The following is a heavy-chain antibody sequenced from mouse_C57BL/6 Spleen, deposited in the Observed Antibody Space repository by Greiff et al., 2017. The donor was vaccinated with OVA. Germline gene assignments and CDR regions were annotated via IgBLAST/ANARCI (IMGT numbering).Heavy chain of an antibody. CDR3: ARNYDGSSKGGYYAMDY. Sequence: VQLQQSGAELVKPGASVKLSCTASGFNIKDYYMHWVKQRTEQGLEWIGRIDPEDGETKYAPTFQGKATITADPSSNTAYLPLSRLTSAATADYYCARNYDGSSKGGYYAMDYWGQGTSVTVSS. J-gene: IGHJ4*01. V-gene: IGHV14-2*01. D-gene: IGHD1-1*01. CDR2: IDPEDGET. CDR1: GFNIKDYY.